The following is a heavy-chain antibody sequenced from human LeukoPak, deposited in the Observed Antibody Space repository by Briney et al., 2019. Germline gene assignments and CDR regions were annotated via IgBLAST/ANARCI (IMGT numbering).Heavy chain of an antibody. J-gene: IGHJ4*02. Sequence: SETLSLTCTVSGGSISSGGYYWNWIRQHPGKGLEWIGYIYYSGSPYYNPSLRSRLTISVDTSKNQFSLKLSSVTAADTAVYYCARTTYNWNDLTYYFDYWGQGTLVTVSS. CDR3: ARTTYNWNDLTYYFDY. CDR2: IYYSGSP. V-gene: IGHV4-31*02. CDR1: GGSISSGGYY. D-gene: IGHD1-20*01.